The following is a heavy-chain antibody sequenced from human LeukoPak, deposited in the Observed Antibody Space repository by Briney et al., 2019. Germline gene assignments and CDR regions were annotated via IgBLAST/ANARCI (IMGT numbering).Heavy chain of an antibody. V-gene: IGHV4-61*02. D-gene: IGHD4-17*01. J-gene: IGHJ4*02. CDR1: GGSISSGGYY. Sequence: PSETLSLTCPVTGGSISSGGYYWSWIRHPAGKALEWIGRIYTSGSTDYNPSLKSRVTMSVDTSKNQFSLKLSSVTGADAGVYYCAREPTVATGVFDLWGQGTLVSVSS. CDR2: IYTSGST. CDR3: AREPTVATGVFDL.